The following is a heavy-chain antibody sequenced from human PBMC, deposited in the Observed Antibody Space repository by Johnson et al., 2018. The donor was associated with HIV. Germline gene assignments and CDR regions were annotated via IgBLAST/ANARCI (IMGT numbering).Heavy chain of an antibody. CDR3: ARVRRSGTYYVDAFDI. V-gene: IGHV3-30-3*01. J-gene: IGHJ3*02. CDR1: GFSFSTYA. Sequence: QMQLVESGGGVVQPGRSLRLSCAASGFSFSTYAMHWVRQAPGKGLEWVAIISYDGNNKYYADSVKGRFTISRDNSKNTLYLQMNSLRAEDTAVYYCARVRRSGTYYVDAFDIWGQGTMVTVSS. D-gene: IGHD1-26*01. CDR2: ISYDGNNK.